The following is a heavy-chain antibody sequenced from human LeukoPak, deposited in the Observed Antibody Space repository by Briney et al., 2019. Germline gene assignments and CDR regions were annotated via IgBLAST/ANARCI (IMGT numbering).Heavy chain of an antibody. CDR3: AKDYGYYYDSSGYYPGAFDI. Sequence: PGGSPRLSCAASGFTFSSYAMSWVRQAPGKGLEWVSAISGSGGSTYYADSVKGRFTISRDNSKNTLYLQMNSLRAEDTAVYYCAKDYGYYYDSSGYYPGAFDIWGQGTMVTVSS. CDR2: ISGSGGST. CDR1: GFTFSSYA. J-gene: IGHJ3*02. V-gene: IGHV3-23*01. D-gene: IGHD3-22*01.